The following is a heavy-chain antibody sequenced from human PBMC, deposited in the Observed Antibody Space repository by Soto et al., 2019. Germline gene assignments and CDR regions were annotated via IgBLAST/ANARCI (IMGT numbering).Heavy chain of an antibody. J-gene: IGHJ4*02. D-gene: IGHD2-2*01. CDR2: IYYTGDT. V-gene: IGHV4-59*01. Sequence: QVQLQESGPGLVKPSETQSLTCTVAGAYITSSYWTWFRQPPGQGLESIGYIYYTGDTNTNPSLKSRVTISIDTSKNHFSLKLSSVTAADTAVYYCARYARTPDSWGQGTLVTVSS. CDR1: GAYITSSY. CDR3: ARYARTPDS.